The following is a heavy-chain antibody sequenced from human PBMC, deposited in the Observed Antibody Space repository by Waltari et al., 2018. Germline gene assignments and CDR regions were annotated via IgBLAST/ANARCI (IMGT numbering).Heavy chain of an antibody. Sequence: EVQLVESGGGLVQRGGSLRLSWGAPGFTVTTSWMNWVRQAPRKGLEWVASMKTDGTEEFYVDSVRGRFTISRDNDKNLLFLQMNSLSAEDTAVYFCARDWGFKRFDIWGQGTAVTVAS. CDR3: ARDWGFKRFDI. CDR2: MKTDGTEE. D-gene: IGHD3-16*01. CDR1: GFTVTTSW. V-gene: IGHV3-7*03. J-gene: IGHJ3*02.